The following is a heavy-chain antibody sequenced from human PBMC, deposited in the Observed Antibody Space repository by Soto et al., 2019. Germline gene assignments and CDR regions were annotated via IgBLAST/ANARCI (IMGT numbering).Heavy chain of an antibody. J-gene: IGHJ6*03. CDR3: ARARSDFWSGYERPPYYYYMDV. D-gene: IGHD3-3*01. Sequence: KKPSASVKVSCKASGYTFTGYYMHWVRQAPGQGLEWMGWINPNSGGTNYAQKFQGWVTMTRDTSISTAYMELSRLRSDDTAVYYCARARSDFWSGYERPPYYYYMDVWGKGTTVTVSS. V-gene: IGHV1-2*04. CDR2: INPNSGGT. CDR1: GYTFTGYY.